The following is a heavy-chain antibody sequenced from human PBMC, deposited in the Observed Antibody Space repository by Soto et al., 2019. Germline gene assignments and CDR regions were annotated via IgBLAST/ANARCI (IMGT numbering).Heavy chain of an antibody. J-gene: IGHJ4*02. V-gene: IGHV3-30-3*01. Sequence: PGGSLRLSSTDSGFTFSSYAMHWVRQAPGKGLEWVAVISYDGSNKYYADSVKGRFTISRDNSKNTMYLQMNSLRVEDTAVYYCARPYSSGWYGDLDYWGQGNLVTVS. D-gene: IGHD6-19*01. CDR2: ISYDGSNK. CDR1: GFTFSSYA. CDR3: ARPYSSGWYGDLDY.